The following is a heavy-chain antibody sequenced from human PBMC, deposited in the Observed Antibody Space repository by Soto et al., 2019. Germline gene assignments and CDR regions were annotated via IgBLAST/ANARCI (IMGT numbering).Heavy chain of an antibody. CDR3: AKDSSYGIGPHFDY. CDR1: GFTFDDYA. Sequence: EVQLVESGGGFVQPGRSLRLSCAASGFTFDDYAMHWVRQAPGKGLEWVSGISWNSGSIGYADSVKGRFTISRDNAKNSLYLQMNSLRAEDTALYYCAKDSSYGIGPHFDYWGQGTLVTVSS. CDR2: ISWNSGSI. J-gene: IGHJ4*02. D-gene: IGHD4-17*01. V-gene: IGHV3-9*01.